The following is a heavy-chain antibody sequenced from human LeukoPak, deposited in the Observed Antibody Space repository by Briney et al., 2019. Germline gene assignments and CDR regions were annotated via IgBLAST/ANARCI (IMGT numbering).Heavy chain of an antibody. CDR2: ISYDGSNK. J-gene: IGHJ4*02. Sequence: TGGSLRLSCAASGFTFSSYGMHWVRQAPGKGLEWVAVISYDGSNKYYADSVKGRFTISRDNSKNTLYLQMNGLRAEDTAVYYCAKDSRDYWGQGTLVTVSS. V-gene: IGHV3-30*18. CDR1: GFTFSSYG. CDR3: AKDSRDY.